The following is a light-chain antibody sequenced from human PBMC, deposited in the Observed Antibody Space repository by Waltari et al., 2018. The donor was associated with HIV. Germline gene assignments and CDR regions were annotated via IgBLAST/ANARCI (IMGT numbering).Light chain of an antibody. CDR2: GMT. CDR1: RGDVGGYDY. J-gene: IGLJ2*01. Sequence: QSALTQPRSVSGSPGQSVTISCTGTRGDVGGYDYVSWYQQHPGIAPKLRIYGMTKRPSGVPVRVAGSKSRHTASLTSSGLQAEDEADYYCCSYTGTYTSVVFGGGTKLTVL. CDR3: CSYTGTYTSVV. V-gene: IGLV2-11*01.